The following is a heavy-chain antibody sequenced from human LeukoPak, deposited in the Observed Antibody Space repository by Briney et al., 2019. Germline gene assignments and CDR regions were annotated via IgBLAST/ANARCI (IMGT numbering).Heavy chain of an antibody. J-gene: IGHJ4*02. CDR3: AKRGVVIRVILVGFHKEAYYFDS. Sequence: RGSLRLSCAVSGITLSNYGMSWVRQAPGKGLEWVAGLSGSGGSTNYADSVKGRFTISRDNPKNTLYLQMNSLRAEDTAVYFCAKRGVVIRVILVGFHKEAYYFDSWGQRALVTVSS. V-gene: IGHV3-23*01. D-gene: IGHD3-22*01. CDR2: LSGSGGST. CDR1: GITLSNYG.